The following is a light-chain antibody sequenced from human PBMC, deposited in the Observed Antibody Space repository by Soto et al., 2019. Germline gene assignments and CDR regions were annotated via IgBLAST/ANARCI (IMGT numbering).Light chain of an antibody. CDR1: QSVGRNY. CDR2: GAS. Sequence: EIVLTQSPGTLSLSPGERATLSCRASQSVGRNYLAWYQQKPGQAPRLLIYGASRKASGIPDRFSGSGSGTDFTLTISRLEPEDFAVFYCQQYASSPLTFGGGTKVEI. J-gene: IGKJ4*01. CDR3: QQYASSPLT. V-gene: IGKV3-20*01.